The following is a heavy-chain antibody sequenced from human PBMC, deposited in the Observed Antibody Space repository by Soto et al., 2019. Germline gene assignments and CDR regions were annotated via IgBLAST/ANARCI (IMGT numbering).Heavy chain of an antibody. Sequence: QVQLVQSGAEVKKPGASVKVSCKAPGYTFTSYYMHWVRQAPGQGLEWMGIINPSGGSTSYAQKFQGRVTMTRDTSTSTVYMELSSLRSEDTAVYYCARAHSGPYYYYGMDVWGQGTTVTVSS. D-gene: IGHD3-10*01. V-gene: IGHV1-46*01. CDR1: GYTFTSYY. J-gene: IGHJ6*02. CDR2: INPSGGST. CDR3: ARAHSGPYYYYGMDV.